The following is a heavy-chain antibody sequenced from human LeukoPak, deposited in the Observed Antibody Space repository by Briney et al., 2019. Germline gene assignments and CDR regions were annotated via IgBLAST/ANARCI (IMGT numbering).Heavy chain of an antibody. Sequence: GGSLRLSCAASGFTVSSNYMSWVRQAPGKGLEWVSVIYSGGSTYYADSVKGRFTISRDNSKNTLYLQMNSLRAEDTAVYYCAREGGIVVVYDAFDIWGQGTMVTVSS. CDR2: IYSGGST. CDR1: GFTVSSNY. CDR3: AREGGIVVVYDAFDI. D-gene: IGHD3-22*01. V-gene: IGHV3-53*01. J-gene: IGHJ3*02.